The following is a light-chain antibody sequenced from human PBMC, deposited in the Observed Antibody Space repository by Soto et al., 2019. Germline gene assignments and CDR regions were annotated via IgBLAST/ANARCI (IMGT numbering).Light chain of an antibody. V-gene: IGKV1-9*01. J-gene: IGKJ5*01. CDR1: QGISSY. CDR2: AAS. CDR3: QQLNSYPLT. Sequence: DIQLTQSPSFLSASVGDRVTITCRASQGISSYLAWYQQKPGKAPKLLIYAASTLQSGVPSRFCGSGSGTEFTLTISSLQPEDFATYYCQQLNSYPLTFGQGTRLEIK.